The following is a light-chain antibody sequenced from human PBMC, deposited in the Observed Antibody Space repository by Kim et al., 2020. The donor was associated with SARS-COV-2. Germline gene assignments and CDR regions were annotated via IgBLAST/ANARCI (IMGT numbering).Light chain of an antibody. Sequence: QRVTIAGTGSSSNIGAGYDVHWYQQLPGAAPKLLIYGNTNRPSGVPDRLSASKSGTSASLAITGLQAEDEADYYCQSYDSSLSAYVFGTGTKVTVL. CDR1: SSNIGAGYD. J-gene: IGLJ1*01. V-gene: IGLV1-40*01. CDR3: QSYDSSLSAYV. CDR2: GNT.